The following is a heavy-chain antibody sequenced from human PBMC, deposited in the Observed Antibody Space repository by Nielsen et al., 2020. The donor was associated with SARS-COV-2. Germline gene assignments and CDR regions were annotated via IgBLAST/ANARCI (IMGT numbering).Heavy chain of an antibody. CDR1: GFTFDDYG. V-gene: IGHV3-9*01. J-gene: IGHJ4*02. CDR2: ISWNSGSI. Sequence: SLKISCAASGFTFDDYGMSWVRQAPGKGLEWVSGISWNSGSIGYADSVKGRFTISRDNAKNSLYLQMNSLRAEDTALYYCATLGDYFDYWGQGTLVTVSS. CDR3: ATLGDYFDY.